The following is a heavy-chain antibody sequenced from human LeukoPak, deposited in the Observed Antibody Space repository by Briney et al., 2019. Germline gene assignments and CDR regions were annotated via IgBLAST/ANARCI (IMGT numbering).Heavy chain of an antibody. V-gene: IGHV1-2*02. CDR3: AREQWFGELLYYIDY. D-gene: IGHD3-10*01. CDR1: GYTFTGYY. CDR2: INTNSGGT. J-gene: IGHJ4*02. Sequence: ASVKVSCKASGYTFTGYYMHWVRQAPGQGREWMGWINTNSGGTNYAQKFQGRVTMTRDTSISTAYMELSRLRSDDTAVYYCAREQWFGELLYYIDYWGQGTLVTVSS.